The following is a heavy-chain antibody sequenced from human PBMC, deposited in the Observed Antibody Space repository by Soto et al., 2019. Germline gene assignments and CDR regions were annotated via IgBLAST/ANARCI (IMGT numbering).Heavy chain of an antibody. CDR2: IATYNTNR. J-gene: IGHJ5*02. V-gene: IGHV1-18*01. D-gene: IGHD3-10*01. CDR1: GDTFTNFG. Sequence: GASVQVSCKTSGDTFTNFGLSWVRRAPGQGLEWMGWIATYNTNRNYAQKFQGRLTLTTDTSTSTAYMELKSLGYDDTAVYYCARVLRGVVNWFDPWGQGTLVTVSS. CDR3: ARVLRGVVNWFDP.